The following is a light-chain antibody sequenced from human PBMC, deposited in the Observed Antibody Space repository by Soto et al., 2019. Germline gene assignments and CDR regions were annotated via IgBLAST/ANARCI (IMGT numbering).Light chain of an antibody. V-gene: IGLV2-23*02. CDR2: EVT. Sequence: QSALTQPASVSGSPGQSITISCTGTSSDVGRYNIVSWYQQHPGKAPKLMIFEVTKRPSGVSNRFSGSKSDNTASLTISGLQAADEADYYCCSYAGSSTFVVFGGGTKVTVL. CDR3: CSYAGSSTFVV. J-gene: IGLJ2*01. CDR1: SSDVGRYNI.